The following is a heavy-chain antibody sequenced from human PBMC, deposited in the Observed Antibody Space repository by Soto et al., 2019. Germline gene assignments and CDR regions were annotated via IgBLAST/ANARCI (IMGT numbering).Heavy chain of an antibody. D-gene: IGHD6-13*01. V-gene: IGHV3-64D*06. Sequence: HPGGSLRLPCSASGFTFSSYAMHWVRQAPGKGLEYVSAISSNGGSTYYADSVKGRFTISRDNSKNTLYLQMSSLRAEDTAVYYCVRWQQLDFAFDIWGQGTMVTVSS. J-gene: IGHJ3*02. CDR1: GFTFSSYA. CDR3: VRWQQLDFAFDI. CDR2: ISSNGGST.